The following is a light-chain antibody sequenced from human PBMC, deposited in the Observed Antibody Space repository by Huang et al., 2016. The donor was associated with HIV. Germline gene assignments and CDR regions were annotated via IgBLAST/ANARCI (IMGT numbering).Light chain of an antibody. Sequence: EIVMTQSPATLSVSPGERATLSCRASQSVSRNLAWYQQKPGQAPRLLIYGASTRATGIPAMFSGSGSGTEFTLTISSLQSEDFAVYYCQQYNNWPPATFGPGTKVDIK. CDR1: QSVSRN. J-gene: IGKJ3*01. CDR3: QQYNNWPPAT. V-gene: IGKV3-15*01. CDR2: GAS.